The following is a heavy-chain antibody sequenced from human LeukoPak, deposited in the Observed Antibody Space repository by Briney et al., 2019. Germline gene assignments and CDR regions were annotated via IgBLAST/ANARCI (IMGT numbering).Heavy chain of an antibody. CDR1: GYSLTSYW. D-gene: IGHD3-16*02. CDR3: ARPSMITFGGVIVLGAFDI. CDR2: IYPGDSDT. J-gene: IGHJ3*02. V-gene: IGHV5-51*01. Sequence: PGESLKISCKGSGYSLTSYWIGWVRQMPGKGLEWMGIIYPGDSDTRYSPSFQGQVTISADKSISTAYLQWSSLKASDTAMYYCARPSMITFGGVIVLGAFDIWGQGTMVTVSS.